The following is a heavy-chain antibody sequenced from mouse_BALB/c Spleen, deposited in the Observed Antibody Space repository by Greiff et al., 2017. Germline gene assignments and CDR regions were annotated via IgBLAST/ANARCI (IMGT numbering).Heavy chain of an antibody. V-gene: IGHV1-63*02. Sequence: QVQLKQSGAELVRPGTSVKISCKASGYTFTNYWLGWVKQRPGHGLEWIGDIYPGGGYTNYNEKFKGKATLTADTSSSTAYMQLSSLTSEDSAVYFCARGDYGSSYGYWGQGTTLTVSS. CDR2: IYPGGGYT. CDR1: GYTFTNYW. D-gene: IGHD1-1*01. CDR3: ARGDYGSSYGY. J-gene: IGHJ2*01.